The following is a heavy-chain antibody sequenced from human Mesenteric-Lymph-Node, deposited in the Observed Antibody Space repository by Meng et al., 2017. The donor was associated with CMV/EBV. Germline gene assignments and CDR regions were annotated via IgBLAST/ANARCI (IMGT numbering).Heavy chain of an antibody. CDR2: INDSGST. Sequence: GSLRLSCAVYGGSFSGHYWSWIRQPPGKGLEWIGEINDSGSTNYNPSLNSRVAISVDTSKNQFSLKLNSVTAADTAVYYCAKDLACGWSGCNWFDPWGQGTLVTVSS. D-gene: IGHD3-3*01. J-gene: IGHJ5*02. CDR3: AKDLACGWSGCNWFDP. CDR1: GGSFSGHY. V-gene: IGHV4-34*01.